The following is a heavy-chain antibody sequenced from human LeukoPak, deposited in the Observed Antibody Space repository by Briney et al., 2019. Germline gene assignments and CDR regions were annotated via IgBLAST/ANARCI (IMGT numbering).Heavy chain of an antibody. CDR3: ALELDV. CDR1: GFTFSSYG. J-gene: IGHJ6*02. Sequence: PGGSLRLSCAASGFTFSSYGMHWVRQAPGKGLEWVAVISYDGSNKYYADSVKGRFTISRDNFKNTLYLQMNGLRAEDTAVYYCALELDVWGQGTTVTVSS. CDR2: ISYDGSNK. V-gene: IGHV3-30*03.